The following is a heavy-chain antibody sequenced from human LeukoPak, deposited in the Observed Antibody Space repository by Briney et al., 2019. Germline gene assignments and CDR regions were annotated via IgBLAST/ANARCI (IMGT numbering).Heavy chain of an antibody. CDR3: ATSGYGEDWFDP. V-gene: IGHV1-2*02. CDR2: INPNSGGT. Sequence: GASVKVSCKASGYTFTGYYMHWVRQAPGQGLEWMGWINPNSGGTNYAQEFQGRVTMTRDTPISTAYMELSRLRSDDTAVYYCATSGYGEDWFDPWGQGTLVTVSS. D-gene: IGHD5-12*01. CDR1: GYTFTGYY. J-gene: IGHJ5*02.